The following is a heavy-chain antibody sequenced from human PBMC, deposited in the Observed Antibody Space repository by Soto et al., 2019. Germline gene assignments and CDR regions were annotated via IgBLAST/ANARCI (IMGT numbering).Heavy chain of an antibody. D-gene: IGHD4-17*01. Sequence: QLQLQESGSGLVKPSQTLSLTCAVSGGSISSGGYSWSWIRQPPGKGLEWIGYIYHSGYTYYNPSLTGRVTISVDRSKNQFSLKLSSVTAADTAVYYCARAHYGDYGYGMDVWGQGTTVTVSS. CDR3: ARAHYGDYGYGMDV. J-gene: IGHJ6*02. CDR1: GGSISSGGYS. CDR2: IYHSGYT. V-gene: IGHV4-30-2*01.